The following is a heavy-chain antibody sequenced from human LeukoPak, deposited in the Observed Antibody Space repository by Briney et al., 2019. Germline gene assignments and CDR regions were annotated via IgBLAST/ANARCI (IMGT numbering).Heavy chain of an antibody. Sequence: SETLSLTCTVSGGSISSSSYYWGWIRQPPGKGLEWIGSIYYSGSTNYNPSLKSRVTMSVDTSKNQFSLKLSSVTAADTAVYYCARAKWELQDAFDYWGQGTLVTVSS. V-gene: IGHV4-39*07. CDR2: IYYSGST. CDR1: GGSISSSSYY. J-gene: IGHJ4*02. D-gene: IGHD1-26*01. CDR3: ARAKWELQDAFDY.